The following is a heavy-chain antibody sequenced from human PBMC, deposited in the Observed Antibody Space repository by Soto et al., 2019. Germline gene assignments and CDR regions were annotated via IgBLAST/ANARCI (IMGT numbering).Heavy chain of an antibody. CDR3: ARLASSGWYGAEYFQH. D-gene: IGHD6-19*01. J-gene: IGHJ1*01. CDR1: GFTFSSYW. V-gene: IGHV3-7*01. CDR2: IKQDGSEK. Sequence: EVQLVESGGGLVQPGGSLRLSCAASGFTFSSYWMSWVRQAPGKGLEWVANIKQDGSEKYYVDSVKGRFTISRDNAKNSLYLQMNSLRAEDTAVYYCARLASSGWYGAEYFQHWGQGTPVTVSS.